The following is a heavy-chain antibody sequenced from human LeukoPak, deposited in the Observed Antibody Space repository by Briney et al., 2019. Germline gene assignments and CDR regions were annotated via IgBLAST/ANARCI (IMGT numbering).Heavy chain of an antibody. V-gene: IGHV3-11*04. Sequence: PGGSLRLSCAASGFTFSDYYMSWLRQAPGEGLERVSYISSSGSIIYYADSVKGRFTISRDNAKNSLYLQMNSLRAEDTAVYYCARASWYSSTDAFDIWGQGTMITVSS. CDR2: ISSSGSII. CDR3: ARASWYSSTDAFDI. D-gene: IGHD6-13*01. J-gene: IGHJ3*02. CDR1: GFTFSDYY.